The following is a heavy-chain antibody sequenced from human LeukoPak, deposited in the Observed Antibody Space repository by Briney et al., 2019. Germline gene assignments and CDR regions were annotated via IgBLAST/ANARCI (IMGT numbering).Heavy chain of an antibody. J-gene: IGHJ5*02. CDR3: ARDHYDFWSGYPNWFDP. CDR1: GGSISSYY. D-gene: IGHD3-3*01. CDR2: IYHSGST. V-gene: IGHV4-38-2*02. Sequence: PSETLSLTCTVSGGSISSYYWSWIRQPPGKGLEWIGSIYHSGSTYYNPSLKSRVTISVDTSKNQFSLKLSSVTAADTAVYYCARDHYDFWSGYPNWFDPWGQGTLVTVSS.